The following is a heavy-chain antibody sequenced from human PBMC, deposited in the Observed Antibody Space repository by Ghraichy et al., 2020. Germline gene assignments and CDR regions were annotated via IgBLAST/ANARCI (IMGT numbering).Heavy chain of an antibody. V-gene: IGHV3-53*01. CDR3: ARDQTYSSGWKIHYGMDV. Sequence: GGSLRLSCAASGFTVSSNYMSWVRQAPGKGLEWVSVIYSGGSTYYADSVKGRFTISRDNSKNTLYLQMNSLRAEDTAVYYCARDQTYSSGWKIHYGMDVWGQGTTVTVSS. CDR2: IYSGGST. D-gene: IGHD6-19*01. J-gene: IGHJ6*02. CDR1: GFTVSSNY.